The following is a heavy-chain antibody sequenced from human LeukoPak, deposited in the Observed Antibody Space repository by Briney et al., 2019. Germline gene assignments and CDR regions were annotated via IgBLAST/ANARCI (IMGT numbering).Heavy chain of an antibody. J-gene: IGHJ4*02. D-gene: IGHD2-15*01. Sequence: GASVKVSCKASGYTFTSYGISWVRQAPGQGLEWMGWISPYNGNTNYPQKLQGRVTMTTDTFTSTAYMELRSLRSDDTAVYYCARGCRLGGGSCYDDYWGQGTLVIVSS. CDR1: GYTFTSYG. CDR2: ISPYNGNT. CDR3: ARGCRLGGGSCYDDY. V-gene: IGHV1-18*01.